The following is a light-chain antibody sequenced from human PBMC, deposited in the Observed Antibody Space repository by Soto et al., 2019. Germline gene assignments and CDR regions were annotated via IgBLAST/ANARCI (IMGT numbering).Light chain of an antibody. J-gene: IGKJ5*01. V-gene: IGKV3-11*01. CDR2: DAS. CDR3: QQRSNWPPKIT. Sequence: IWLTRSPASLSLSPGERAPLSCTTIQRVSSYLAWYQQKPGQAPRLLIYDASNRATGIPARFSGSGSGTDFTLTISSLEPEDFAVYYCQQRSNWPPKITFGQGTRLEIK. CDR1: QRVSSY.